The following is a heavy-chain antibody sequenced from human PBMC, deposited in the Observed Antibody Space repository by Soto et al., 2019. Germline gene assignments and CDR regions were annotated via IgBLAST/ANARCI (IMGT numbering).Heavy chain of an antibody. Sequence: QVQLVQSGAEVKKPGSSVKVSCKASGGTFSSYTISWVRQAPGQGLEWMGRIIPILGIANYAQKFQGRVTINADKSTSTAYMELSSLGSEDTAVYYCARGNYYDSSGYDWFDPWGQGTLVTVSS. J-gene: IGHJ5*02. CDR2: IIPILGIA. CDR3: ARGNYYDSSGYDWFDP. D-gene: IGHD3-22*01. V-gene: IGHV1-69*02. CDR1: GGTFSSYT.